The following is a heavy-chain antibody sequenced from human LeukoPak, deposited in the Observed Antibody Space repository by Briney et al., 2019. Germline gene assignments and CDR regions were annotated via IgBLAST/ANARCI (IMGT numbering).Heavy chain of an antibody. CDR1: GFTFSTSW. CDR2: IKEDGSEQ. Sequence: GGSLRLSCAASGFTFSTSWMSWVRQAPGKGLEWVANIKEDGSEQYYLYSVRGRFTISRDNAKNSLYLQMNSLRAEDTAVYYCARGVLQDRRVDFDVWGQGTMVTVSS. D-gene: IGHD3-10*01. CDR3: ARGVLQDRRVDFDV. J-gene: IGHJ3*01. V-gene: IGHV3-7*05.